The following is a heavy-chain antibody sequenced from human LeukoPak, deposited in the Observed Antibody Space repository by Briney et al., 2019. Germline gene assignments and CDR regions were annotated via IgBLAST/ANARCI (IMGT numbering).Heavy chain of an antibody. J-gene: IGHJ6*02. D-gene: IGHD6-13*01. CDR3: AKAASSSWPSYYYGMDV. Sequence: GGSLRLSCSASGFTFSSYAMHWVRQAPGKGLEYVSAISSNRGSTYYADSVKGRFTISRDNSKNTLYLQMSSLRAEDTAVYYCAKAASSSWPSYYYGMDVWGQGTTVTVSS. CDR2: ISSNRGST. CDR1: GFTFSSYA. V-gene: IGHV3-64D*06.